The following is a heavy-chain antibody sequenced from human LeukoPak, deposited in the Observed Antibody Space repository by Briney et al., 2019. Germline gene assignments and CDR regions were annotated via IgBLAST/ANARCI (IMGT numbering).Heavy chain of an antibody. CDR1: GFTFSSYG. Sequence: GGSLRLSCAASGFTFSSYGMHWVRQAPGKGLEWVAVIWYDGSNKYYADSVKGRFTISRDNSKYTLYLQMNSLRAEDTAVYYCARDSGYYGSANYFDYWGQGTLVTVSS. CDR2: IWYDGSNK. D-gene: IGHD3-10*01. J-gene: IGHJ4*02. CDR3: ARDSGYYGSANYFDY. V-gene: IGHV3-33*01.